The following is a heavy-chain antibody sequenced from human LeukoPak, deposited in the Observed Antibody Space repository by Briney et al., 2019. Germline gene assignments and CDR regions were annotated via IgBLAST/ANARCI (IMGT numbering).Heavy chain of an antibody. CDR2: IGHNGDST. Sequence: GGSLRLSCSASGFTFSTYAMHWVRQAPGKGLEYVSAIGHNGDSTYYADSVKGRFTISRDNSKNTLYLQMSGLRPEDTAVYYCVKDREMGSGWAYFQHWGQGTLVTVSS. J-gene: IGHJ1*01. D-gene: IGHD6-19*01. V-gene: IGHV3-64D*06. CDR3: VKDREMGSGWAYFQH. CDR1: GFTFSTYA.